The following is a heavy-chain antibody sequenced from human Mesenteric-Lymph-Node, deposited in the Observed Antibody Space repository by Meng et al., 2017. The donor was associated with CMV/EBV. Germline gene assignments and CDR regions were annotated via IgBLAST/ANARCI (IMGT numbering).Heavy chain of an antibody. V-gene: IGHV1-3*01. CDR3: ARGDYYGSGSYYNVGYFDY. D-gene: IGHD3-10*01. Sequence: FTSYAMHWVGQAPGQRLEWMGWINAGNGNTKYSQKFQGRVTITRDTSASTAYMELSSLRSEDTAVYYCARGDYYGSGSYYNVGYFDYWGQGTLVTVSS. J-gene: IGHJ4*02. CDR2: INAGNGNT. CDR1: FTSYA.